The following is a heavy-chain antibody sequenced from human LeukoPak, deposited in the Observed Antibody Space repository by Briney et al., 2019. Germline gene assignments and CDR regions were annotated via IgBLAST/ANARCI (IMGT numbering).Heavy chain of an antibody. CDR3: ARARQWLDAFDI. V-gene: IGHV3-30*04. CDR2: ISYDGSNK. J-gene: IGHJ3*02. D-gene: IGHD6-19*01. Sequence: GGSLRLSCAASGFTFSSYAMHWVRQAPGKGLEWVAAISYDGSNKYYADSVKGRFTISRDNSKNTLYLQMNSLRAEDTAVYYCARARQWLDAFDIWGQGTMVTVSS. CDR1: GFTFSSYA.